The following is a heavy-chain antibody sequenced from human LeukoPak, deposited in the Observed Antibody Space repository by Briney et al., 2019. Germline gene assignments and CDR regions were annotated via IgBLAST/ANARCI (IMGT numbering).Heavy chain of an antibody. CDR1: GGTFSSYA. D-gene: IGHD6-19*01. CDR2: IIPIFGTA. V-gene: IGHV1-69*13. J-gene: IGHJ6*02. CDR3: ARAARGWPYYYYGMDV. Sequence: SVKVSCKASGGTFSSYAISWVRQAPGQGLEWMGGIIPIFGTANYAQKFQGRVTITADESTSTAYMELSSLRSEDTAVYYCARAARGWPYYYYGMDVWGQGTTVTVSS.